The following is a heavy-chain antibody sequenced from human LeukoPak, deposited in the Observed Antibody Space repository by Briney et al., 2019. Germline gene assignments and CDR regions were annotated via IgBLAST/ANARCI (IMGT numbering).Heavy chain of an antibody. CDR3: ARDMDDMVTTDGDY. Sequence: SETLSLTCAVSGGSISSSNWWSWVRQPPGKGLEWIGEIYHSGSTNYNPSLKSRVTISVDKSKNQFSLKLSSVTAADTAVYYCARDMDDMVTTDGDYWGQGTLVTVSS. CDR1: GGSISSSNW. CDR2: IYHSGST. J-gene: IGHJ4*02. V-gene: IGHV4-4*02. D-gene: IGHD2-21*02.